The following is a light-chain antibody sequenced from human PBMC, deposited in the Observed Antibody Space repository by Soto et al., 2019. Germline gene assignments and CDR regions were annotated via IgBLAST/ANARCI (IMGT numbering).Light chain of an antibody. V-gene: IGKV1-5*03. Sequence: DIQMTQSPSTLSASVGDRVTITCRDSQSISSWLAWYQQKPGKDPKLLIYKASSLESGVPSRFSGSGTGTELTLTLSSLQPDDFATYYCQQYNSYSWTFGQGTKVEIK. CDR2: KAS. CDR3: QQYNSYSWT. CDR1: QSISSW. J-gene: IGKJ1*01.